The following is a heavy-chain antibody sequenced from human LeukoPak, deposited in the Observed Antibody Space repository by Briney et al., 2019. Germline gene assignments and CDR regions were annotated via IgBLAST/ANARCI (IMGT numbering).Heavy chain of an antibody. Sequence: PGGSLRLSCAASGFTFSSYWMHWVRQAPGKGLVWVSRINSDGITTNYADSVKGRFTISRDNAKNTLYLQMNSLRAEDTAVYYCVRDLYSWGDPNNGDWGQGTLVTGSS. CDR3: VRDLYSWGDPNNGD. CDR1: GFTFSSYW. J-gene: IGHJ4*02. V-gene: IGHV3-74*01. D-gene: IGHD2-21*01. CDR2: INSDGITT.